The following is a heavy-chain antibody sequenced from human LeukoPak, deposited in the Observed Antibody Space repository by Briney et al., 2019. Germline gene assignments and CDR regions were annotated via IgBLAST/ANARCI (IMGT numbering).Heavy chain of an antibody. D-gene: IGHD5-12*01. J-gene: IGHJ5*02. Sequence: GGSLRLSCAASGFTFSSYGMHWVRQAPGKGLEWVAFIRYDGSNKYYADSVKGRFTISRDNSKNTLYLQMNSLRAEDTAVYYCARGGYSGSDWTTWGQGTLVTVSS. CDR1: GFTFSSYG. CDR2: IRYDGSNK. V-gene: IGHV3-30*02. CDR3: ARGGYSGSDWTT.